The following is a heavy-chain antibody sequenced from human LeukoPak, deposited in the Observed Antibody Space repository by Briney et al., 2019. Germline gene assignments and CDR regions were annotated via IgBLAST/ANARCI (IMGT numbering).Heavy chain of an antibody. J-gene: IGHJ6*03. CDR2: ISGSGGST. D-gene: IGHD6-13*01. CDR1: GFTFSSYA. V-gene: IGHV3-23*01. Sequence: GGSLRLSCAASGFTFSSYAMSWVRQAPGKGLEWVSAISGSGGSTYCADSVKGRFTISRDNSKNTLYLQMNSLRAEDTAVYYCAKDRRSWYPRYYYYMDVWGKGTTVTVSS. CDR3: AKDRRSWYPRYYYYMDV.